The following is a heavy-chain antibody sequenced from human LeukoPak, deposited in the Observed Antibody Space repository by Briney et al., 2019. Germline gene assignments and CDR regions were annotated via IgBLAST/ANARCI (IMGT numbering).Heavy chain of an antibody. CDR2: IYTRGST. J-gene: IGHJ3*02. CDR1: GGSISSGSYY. V-gene: IGHV4-61*02. Sequence: SQTLSLTCTVSGGSISSGSYYWSWIRQPAGKGLEWIGRIYTRGSTSYNPSLKSRVSISVDTSKNQFSLKLSSVTAADTAVYYCAREVEGATSYAFDIWGQGTMVTVSS. D-gene: IGHD1-26*01. CDR3: AREVEGATSYAFDI.